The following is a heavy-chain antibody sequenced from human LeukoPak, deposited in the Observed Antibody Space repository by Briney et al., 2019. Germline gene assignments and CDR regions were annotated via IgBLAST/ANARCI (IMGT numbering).Heavy chain of an antibody. D-gene: IGHD4-11*01. Sequence: KSSETLSLTCTVSGGSISSYYWTWIRQLPGKGLEWIGYIYNSGITNYNPSLKSRVTVSVDTSKNQFSLRLTSVTAADTAVYYCARSVPSLDYLFDSWGHGTLVTVSS. J-gene: IGHJ5*01. V-gene: IGHV4-59*08. CDR2: IYNSGIT. CDR1: GGSISSYY. CDR3: ARSVPSLDYLFDS.